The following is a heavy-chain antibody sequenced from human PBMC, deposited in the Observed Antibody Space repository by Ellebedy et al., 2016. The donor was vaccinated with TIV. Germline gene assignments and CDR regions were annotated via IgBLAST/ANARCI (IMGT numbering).Heavy chain of an antibody. CDR2: IYYSGSP. D-gene: IGHD5-12*01. CDR3: ARARSGYDQAHHFDY. V-gene: IGHV4-31*03. J-gene: IGHJ4*02. Sequence: MPSETLSLTCTVSGGSISSGGYYWNWIRQHPGKGLEWIGYIYYSGSPYYNPSLKSRVTISVDTSKNQFSLKLSSVTAADTAVYYCARARSGYDQAHHFDYWGQGTLVTVSS. CDR1: GGSISSGGYY.